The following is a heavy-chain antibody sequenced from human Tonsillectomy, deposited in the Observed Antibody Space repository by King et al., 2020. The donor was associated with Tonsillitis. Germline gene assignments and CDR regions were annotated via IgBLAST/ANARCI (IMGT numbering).Heavy chain of an antibody. V-gene: IGHV4-4*07. J-gene: IGHJ4*02. CDR1: GGSISSYY. CDR2: IYTSGST. D-gene: IGHD3-10*01. CDR3: ARGGSITMGRGGISSSLPKFDY. Sequence: VQLQESGPGLVKPSETLSLTCTVPGGSISSYYWSWIRQPAGKGLEWIGRIYTSGSTNYNPSLTSRVTLSVDTSKDQLSLKMSPVTAAETAVYYCARGGSITMGRGGISSSLPKFDYWGQGTLVTVSS.